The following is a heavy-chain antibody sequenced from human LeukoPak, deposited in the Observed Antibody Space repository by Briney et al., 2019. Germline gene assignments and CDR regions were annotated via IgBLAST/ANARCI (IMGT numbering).Heavy chain of an antibody. Sequence: GGSLRLSCAASGFTFSNAWMSWVRQAPGKGLEWVGRIKSKTDGGTTDYAAPVKGRFTISRDDSKNTLYLQMNSLKTEDTAVYYCTRGGAWFEELGWLDPWGQGTLVTVSS. V-gene: IGHV3-15*01. J-gene: IGHJ5*02. CDR1: GFTFSNAW. D-gene: IGHD3-10*01. CDR2: IKSKTDGGTT. CDR3: TRGGAWFEELGWLDP.